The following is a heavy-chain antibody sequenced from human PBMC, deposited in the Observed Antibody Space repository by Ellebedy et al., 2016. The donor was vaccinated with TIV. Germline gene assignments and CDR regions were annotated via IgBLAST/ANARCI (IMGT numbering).Heavy chain of an antibody. Sequence: GESLKISCAASGFTFSDYWMNWVRQAPGKGLEWVANLQQDGSGKYYVDSVKGRFTISRDNAKNSLYLQMNSLRVEDTAVYYCARARGLLYEKWGGAGYGMDVWGQGTTVTVSS. V-gene: IGHV3-7*03. J-gene: IGHJ6*02. D-gene: IGHD2-2*02. CDR3: ARARGLLYEKWGGAGYGMDV. CDR1: GFTFSDYW. CDR2: LQQDGSGK.